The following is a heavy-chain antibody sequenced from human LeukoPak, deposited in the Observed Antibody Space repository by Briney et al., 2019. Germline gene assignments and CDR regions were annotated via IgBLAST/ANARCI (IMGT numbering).Heavy chain of an antibody. Sequence: PSETLSLTCAVYGGSFSGYYWSWIRQPPGKGLEWIGEINHSGSTNYNPSLKSRVTMSVDTSKNQFSLKLSSVTAADTAVYYCATAGYDYVWGSYRSFDYWGQGTLVTVSS. J-gene: IGHJ4*02. V-gene: IGHV4-34*01. D-gene: IGHD3-16*02. CDR2: INHSGST. CDR1: GGSFSGYY. CDR3: ATAGYDYVWGSYRSFDY.